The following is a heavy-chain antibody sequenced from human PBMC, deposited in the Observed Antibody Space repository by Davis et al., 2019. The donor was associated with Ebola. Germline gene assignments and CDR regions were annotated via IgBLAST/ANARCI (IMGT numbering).Heavy chain of an antibody. CDR3: ETLTRFNLVRGVAPL. CDR2: IGPLLDTA. D-gene: IGHD3-10*01. Sequence: AASVKVSCKAPGGTFNGYPISWVRQAPGQGLEWMGGIGPLLDTAKYAKNFQGRVTIAADASAGTVYMELTSLRSEDTAVYYCETLTRFNLVRGVAPLWGQGTPITVSS. J-gene: IGHJ4*02. V-gene: IGHV1-69*13. CDR1: GGTFNGYP.